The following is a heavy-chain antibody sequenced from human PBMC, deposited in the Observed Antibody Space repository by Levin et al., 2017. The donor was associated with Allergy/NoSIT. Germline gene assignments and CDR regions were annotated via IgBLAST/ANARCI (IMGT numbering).Heavy chain of an antibody. J-gene: IGHJ6*02. Sequence: SETLSLTCTVSGASISSYYWSWIRQSPGKGLEWIGYIYYSGSANYNPSLKSRVTISVDTSKKQFSLKLTSVTAADTAVYYCATWAVYRSSPGGRSYYYYGMDVWGQGTTVTVSS. D-gene: IGHD6-6*01. CDR1: GASISSYY. V-gene: IGHV4-59*01. CDR3: ATWAVYRSSPGGRSYYYYGMDV. CDR2: IYYSGSA.